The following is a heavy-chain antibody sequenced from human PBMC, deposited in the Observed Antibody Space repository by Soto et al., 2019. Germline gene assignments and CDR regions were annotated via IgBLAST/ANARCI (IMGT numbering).Heavy chain of an antibody. CDR3: AKVRYSSPMGYYYGMDV. CDR1: RVAFSKFI. J-gene: IGHJ6*02. CDR2: IIPIFGTA. V-gene: IGHV1-69*13. D-gene: IGHD6-19*01. Sequence: SVKVSCKASRVAFSKFIVTWVRQAPGLGLEWVGGIIPIFGTANFAQKFQGRVTITADESTSTSYMEVNNLRSEDTAVYYCAKVRYSSPMGYYYGMDVWGQGTTVTVSS.